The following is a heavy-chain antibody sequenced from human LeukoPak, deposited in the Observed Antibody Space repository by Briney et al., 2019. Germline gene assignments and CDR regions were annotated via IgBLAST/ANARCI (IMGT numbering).Heavy chain of an antibody. J-gene: IGHJ3*02. CDR1: VGSISSYY. Sequence: SESLSLTCTVSVGSISSYYWSWIRQPPGKGLEWIGYIYYSGSTSYNPSLRSRVTISIDISKNQFSLKLSSVTAADTAVYYCARDLRTVAANSHDAFDIWGQGTMVTVSS. D-gene: IGHD6-19*01. CDR3: ARDLRTVAANSHDAFDI. V-gene: IGHV4-59*01. CDR2: IYYSGST.